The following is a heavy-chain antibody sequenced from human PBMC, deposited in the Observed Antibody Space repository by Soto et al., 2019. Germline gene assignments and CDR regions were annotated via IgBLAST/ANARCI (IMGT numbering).Heavy chain of an antibody. CDR2: IYYSGST. V-gene: IGHV4-59*01. CDR1: GGSIRSYY. CDR3: ARDGDYGMDV. J-gene: IGHJ6*02. Sequence: SETLSLTCTVSGGSIRSYYWSWIRQPPGKGLEWIGYIYYSGSTNYNPSLKSRVTISVDTSKNQFSLKLSSVTAADTAVYYCARDGDYGMDVWGQGTTVTVS.